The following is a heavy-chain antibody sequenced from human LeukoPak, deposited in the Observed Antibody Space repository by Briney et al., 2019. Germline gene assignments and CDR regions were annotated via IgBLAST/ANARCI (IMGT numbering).Heavy chain of an antibody. CDR1: GFTISTHG. J-gene: IGHJ5*02. D-gene: IGHD6-19*01. Sequence: GGSLRLSCVVSGFTISTHGMHWVRQAPGKGLDWEAMIAHDGGSQYYGDSVKGRFTISRDNSKNTVYLQMNSLRAEDTAVYHCAKDWGSSGWYNYFDPWGQGTLVTVSS. CDR3: AKDWGSSGWYNYFDP. CDR2: IAHDGGSQ. V-gene: IGHV3-30*18.